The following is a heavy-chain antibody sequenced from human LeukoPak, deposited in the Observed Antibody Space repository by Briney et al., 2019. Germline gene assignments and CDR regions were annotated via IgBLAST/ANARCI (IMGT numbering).Heavy chain of an antibody. D-gene: IGHD1-26*01. CDR1: GYTFTNYG. CDR3: ARDLVDGVGAPGAY. V-gene: IGHV1-18*01. Sequence: ASVKVSCKASGYTFTNYGITWMRQAPGQGLEWMGWINTYNGNTNYAQKLQGRVTITTDTSTSTAFMELRSLRSDDTAVFYCARDLVDGVGAPGAYWGQGALVTVSS. CDR2: INTYNGNT. J-gene: IGHJ4*02.